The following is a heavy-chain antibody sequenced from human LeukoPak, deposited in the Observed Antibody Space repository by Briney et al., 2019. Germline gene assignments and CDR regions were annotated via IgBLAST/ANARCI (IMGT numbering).Heavy chain of an antibody. V-gene: IGHV1-8*01. J-gene: IGHJ6*02. CDR3: ARVDVLRYFDWLSLGYYYYGMDV. D-gene: IGHD3-9*01. Sequence: ASVKVSCKASGYTFTSYDINWVRQATGQGLEWVGWMNPNSGNTGYAQKFQGRVTMTRNTSISTAYMELSSLRSEDTAVYYCARVDVLRYFDWLSLGYYYYGMDVWGQGTTVTVSS. CDR1: GYTFTSYD. CDR2: MNPNSGNT.